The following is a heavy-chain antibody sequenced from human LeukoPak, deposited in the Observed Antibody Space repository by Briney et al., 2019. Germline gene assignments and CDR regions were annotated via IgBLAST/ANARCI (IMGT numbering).Heavy chain of an antibody. CDR3: GGGVQWLDHDH. V-gene: IGHV4-59*08. Sequence: SETLSLTCIVAGGSISSYYWGWVRQPPGQGLEWIGCFYNSGTTNYNPSLKSGVTMAVDTSRNQFSLNLRSVTAADAAVYYCGGGVQWLDHDHWGQGTLVTVSS. J-gene: IGHJ4*02. CDR2: FYNSGTT. D-gene: IGHD6-19*01. CDR1: GGSISSYY.